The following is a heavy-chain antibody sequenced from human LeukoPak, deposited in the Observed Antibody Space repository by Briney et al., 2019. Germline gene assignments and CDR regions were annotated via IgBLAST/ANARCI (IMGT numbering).Heavy chain of an antibody. J-gene: IGHJ4*02. Sequence: DSVKGRFTMSRDNAKNSLYLQMISLRAEDTAVYYCARGGNYDSTIDYWGQRTLDTVSS. D-gene: IGHD3-22*01. V-gene: IGHV3-7*01. CDR3: ARGGNYDSTIDY.